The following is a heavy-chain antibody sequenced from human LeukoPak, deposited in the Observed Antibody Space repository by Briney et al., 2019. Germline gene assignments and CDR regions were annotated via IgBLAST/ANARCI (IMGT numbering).Heavy chain of an antibody. D-gene: IGHD3-9*01. V-gene: IGHV4-59*01. Sequence: SETLSLTCTVSGGSISTYFWTWIRQPPGKSLEWIGYISNSGTTNYNPSLKSRVTISVDTSKNQFSLKVTSVTAADTAVYYCARGALTGPFYFDYWGQGTLVTVSS. J-gene: IGHJ4*02. CDR3: ARGALTGPFYFDY. CDR1: GGSISTYF. CDR2: ISNSGTT.